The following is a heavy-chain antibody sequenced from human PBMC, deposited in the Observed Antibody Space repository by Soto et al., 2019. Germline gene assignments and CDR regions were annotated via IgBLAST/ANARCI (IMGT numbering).Heavy chain of an antibody. CDR3: ARVWGSTYYYYGMDV. V-gene: IGHV4-34*01. CDR1: GGSFSGYY. CDR2: INHSGST. D-gene: IGHD2-2*01. Sequence: QVQLQQWGAGLLKPSETLSLTCAVYGGSFSGYYWSWIRQPPGKGLEWIGEINHSGSTNYNPSLKSRVTISVDTSKNQFSLKLSSVTAADKAVYYCARVWGSTYYYYGMDVWGQGTTVTVSS. J-gene: IGHJ6*02.